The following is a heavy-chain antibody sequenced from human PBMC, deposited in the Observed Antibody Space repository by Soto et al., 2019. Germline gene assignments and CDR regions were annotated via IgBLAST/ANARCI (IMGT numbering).Heavy chain of an antibody. V-gene: IGHV1-69*01. CDR3: ARDVSSDTTGFRGYDL. J-gene: IGHJ4*02. CDR1: GGTVSSYA. Sequence: QLHLVQSGAEVKKAGSSVKVSCKASGGTVSSYAITWVRQAPGKGLEWMGVFIPIFVSAHYAPEFQGRITTTADESTSTAYMELSGLTSDDTAICYCARDVSSDTTGFRGYDLWGQGTQVTVPS. CDR2: FIPIFVSA. D-gene: IGHD3-10*01.